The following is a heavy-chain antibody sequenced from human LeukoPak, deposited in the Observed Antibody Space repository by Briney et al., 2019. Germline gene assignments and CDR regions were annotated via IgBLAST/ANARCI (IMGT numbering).Heavy chain of an antibody. CDR2: ISGSGGST. CDR3: AKALQGSSSGDWYFDL. Sequence: GGSLRLSCAASGFTVSDNYMSWVRQAPGKGLEWVSAISGSGGSTYYADSVKGRFTISRDNSKNTLYLQMNSLRAEDTAVYYCAKALQGSSSGDWYFDLWGRGTLVTVSS. J-gene: IGHJ2*01. D-gene: IGHD6-6*01. V-gene: IGHV3-23*01. CDR1: GFTVSDNY.